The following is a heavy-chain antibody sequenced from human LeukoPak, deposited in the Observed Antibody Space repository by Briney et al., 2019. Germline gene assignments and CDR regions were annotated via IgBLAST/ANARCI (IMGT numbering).Heavy chain of an antibody. D-gene: IGHD2-2*01. CDR2: IIPILGIA. V-gene: IGHV1-69*04. CDR1: GGTFSSYA. Sequence: ASVKVSCKASGGTFSSYAISWVRQAPGQGLEWMGRIIPILGIANCAQKFQGRVTITADKSTSTAYMELSSLRSEDTAVYYCARVLSVPPQLPGGYFDYWGQGTLVTVSS. J-gene: IGHJ4*02. CDR3: ARVLSVPPQLPGGYFDY.